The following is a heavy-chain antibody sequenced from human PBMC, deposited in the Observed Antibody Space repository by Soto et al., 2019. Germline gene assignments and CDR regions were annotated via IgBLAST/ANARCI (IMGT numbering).Heavy chain of an antibody. CDR2: ISHDGSDE. CDR1: GFTFSAYG. CDR3: AKDGGGGYQPPNYYFYGLDV. J-gene: IGHJ6*02. Sequence: GGSLRLSCAGPGFTFSAYGIHWVRLAPGKGLEWVAVISHDGSDEDYADSVRGRFSISRDFSDDTVHLQMNSLRDEDTAVYFRAKDGGGGYQPPNYYFYGLDVWGQGTTVTVSS. V-gene: IGHV3-30*18. D-gene: IGHD5-12*01.